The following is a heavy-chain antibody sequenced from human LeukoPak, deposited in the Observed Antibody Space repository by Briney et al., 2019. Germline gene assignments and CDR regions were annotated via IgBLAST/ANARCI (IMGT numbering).Heavy chain of an antibody. D-gene: IGHD3-10*01. Sequence: GGSLRLSCAASGFTFSSYAMSWVRQAPGKGLEWVSAISGSGGSTYSADSVKGRFTISRDNAKNSLYLQMNSLRAEDTAVYYCVRERFHGSGAPRYDYWGQGTLVTVSS. CDR3: VRERFHGSGAPRYDY. CDR1: GFTFSSYA. CDR2: ISGSGGST. J-gene: IGHJ4*02. V-gene: IGHV3-23*01.